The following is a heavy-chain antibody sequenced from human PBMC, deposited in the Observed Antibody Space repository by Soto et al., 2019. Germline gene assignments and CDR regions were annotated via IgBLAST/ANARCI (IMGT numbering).Heavy chain of an antibody. CDR2: IIPIFGTA. J-gene: IGHJ4*02. D-gene: IGHD6-19*01. V-gene: IGHV1-69*01. CDR3: ARMKRLVFDY. CDR1: GGTFSSYA. Sequence: QVQLVQSGAEVKKPGSSVKVSCKASGGTFSSYAISWVRQAPGQGLEWMGGIIPIFGTANYAQKFQGRVTITSDESTSTAYRELSSLRSEDTVGYYCARMKRLVFDYWGQGPLVTVSS.